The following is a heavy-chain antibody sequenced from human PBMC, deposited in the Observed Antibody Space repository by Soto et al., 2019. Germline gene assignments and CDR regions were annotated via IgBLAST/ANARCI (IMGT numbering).Heavy chain of an antibody. CDR3: TTDSSMTSVTARVAN. CDR2: VKSKNDGGTT. V-gene: IGHV3-15*07. CDR1: GFTFSNAW. D-gene: IGHD3-22*01. J-gene: IGHJ4*01. Sequence: GGSLRLSCAASGFTFSNAWINWVRQTPGRGLEWVGRVKSKNDGGTTDFAAPVKGGFAISRDDSKNMEYLEMNSLQNEDTAMYYCTTDSSMTSVTARVANWGHGSRVTAPS.